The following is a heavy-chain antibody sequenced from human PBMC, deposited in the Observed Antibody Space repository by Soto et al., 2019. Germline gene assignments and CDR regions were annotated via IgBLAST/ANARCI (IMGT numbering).Heavy chain of an antibody. Sequence: ASVKVSCKASGYTFTTYDIKWLRQAPGERLEWMGWMNPNSGNTGYAQKFQGRVTMTRNASVSTAYMELSSLRSEDTAIYYCTRGSSSWSAFDYWGQGTLATVSS. CDR3: TRGSSSWSAFDY. CDR1: GYTFTTYD. CDR2: MNPNSGNT. V-gene: IGHV1-8*01. D-gene: IGHD6-13*01. J-gene: IGHJ4*02.